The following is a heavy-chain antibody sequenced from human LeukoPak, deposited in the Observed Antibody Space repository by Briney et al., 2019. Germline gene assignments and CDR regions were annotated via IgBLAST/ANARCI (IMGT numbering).Heavy chain of an antibody. V-gene: IGHV4-31*03. CDR3: ARVGYYGSGRQDY. Sequence: SETLSLTCTVSGGSISSGGYYWSWIRQHPGKGLEWIGYIYYSGSTYYNPSLKSRVTISVDTSKNQFSLKLSSVTAADTAVYYCARVGYYGSGRQDYWGQGTLVTVSS. CDR1: GGSISSGGYY. CDR2: IYYSGST. J-gene: IGHJ4*02. D-gene: IGHD3-10*01.